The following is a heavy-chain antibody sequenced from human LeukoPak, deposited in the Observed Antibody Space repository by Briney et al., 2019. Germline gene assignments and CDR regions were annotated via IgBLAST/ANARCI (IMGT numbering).Heavy chain of an antibody. CDR2: IRYDGSNK. J-gene: IGHJ4*02. D-gene: IGHD5-18*01. CDR3: AKDYKGYSYGYFDY. CDR1: GFTFSSYG. V-gene: IGHV3-30*02. Sequence: PGGSLRLSCAASGFTFSSYGMHWVRQAPGKGLEWVAFIRYDGSNKYYADSVKGRFTISRDNSKNTLYLQMNSLRAEDTAVYYCAKDYKGYSYGYFDYWGQGTLVTVSS.